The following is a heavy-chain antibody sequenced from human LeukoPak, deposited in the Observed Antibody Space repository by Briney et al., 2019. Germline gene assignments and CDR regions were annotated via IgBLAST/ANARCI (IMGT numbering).Heavy chain of an antibody. CDR1: GGSISSSNYY. CDR3: ARGGLITIFGVVTYNWFDP. CDR2: INHSGST. D-gene: IGHD3-3*01. J-gene: IGHJ5*02. V-gene: IGHV4-39*07. Sequence: SETLSLTCSVSGGSISSSNYYWSWIRQPPGKGLEWIGEINHSGSTNYNPSLKSRVTISVDTSKNQFSLKLSSVTAADTAVYYCARGGLITIFGVVTYNWFDPWGQGTLVTVSS.